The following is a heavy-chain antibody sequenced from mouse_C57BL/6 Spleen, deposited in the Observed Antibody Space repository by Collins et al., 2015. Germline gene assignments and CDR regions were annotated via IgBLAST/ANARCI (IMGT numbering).Heavy chain of an antibody. J-gene: IGHJ1*03. D-gene: IGHD2-5*01. Sequence: EVQLQQSGPELVKPGASVKIPCKASGYTFTDYNMDWVKQSHGKSLEWIGDINPNNGGTIYNQKFKGKATLTVDKSSSTAYMELRSLTSEDTAVYYCARAFYSNYEVYWYFDVWGTGTTVTVSS. CDR1: GYTFTDYN. CDR2: INPNNGGT. V-gene: IGHV1-18*01. CDR3: ARAFYSNYEVYWYFDV.